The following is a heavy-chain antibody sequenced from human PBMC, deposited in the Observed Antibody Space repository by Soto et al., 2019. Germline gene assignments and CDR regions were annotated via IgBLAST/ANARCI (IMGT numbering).Heavy chain of an antibody. CDR2: IYYSGST. J-gene: IGHJ5*02. V-gene: IGHV4-31*03. D-gene: IGHD6-13*01. CDR1: GGSISSGGYY. Sequence: SETLSLTCTVSGGSISSGGYYWSWIRQHPGKGLEWIGYIYYSGSTYYNPSLKSRVTISVDTSKNQFSLKLSSVTAADTAVYYCARDNRAAAGNWFDPWGQGTLVTVSS. CDR3: ARDNRAAAGNWFDP.